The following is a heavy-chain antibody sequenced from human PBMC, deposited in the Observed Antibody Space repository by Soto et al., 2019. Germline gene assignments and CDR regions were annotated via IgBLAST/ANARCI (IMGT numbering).Heavy chain of an antibody. CDR1: GFTFTTYD. CDR3: ARADIRGWANGYYGMDV. CDR2: MNPNSGNT. V-gene: IGHV1-8*01. Sequence: QVQLVQSGAEVKKPGASVKVSCKASGFTFTTYDIDWVRQATGQGPEWMGWMNPNSGNTGYAQKFQGRISMTRDTSISTAYMELSSLRDDDTAVYYCARADIRGWANGYYGMDVWGQGTTVTVSS. J-gene: IGHJ6*02. D-gene: IGHD6-19*01.